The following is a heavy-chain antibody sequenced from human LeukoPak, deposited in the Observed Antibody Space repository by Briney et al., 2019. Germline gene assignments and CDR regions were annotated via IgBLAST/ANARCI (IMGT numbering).Heavy chain of an antibody. Sequence: PGRSLRLSCAASGLTFSNYGMHWVRQPPGKGLEWVAVIWSDGSNKHYADSARGPFTISRDNSKNTRYLQMNSLRAEDTAVYYCARVTRVAGASYNWFVPWGQGTLVTVST. V-gene: IGHV3-33*01. CDR3: ARVTRVAGASYNWFVP. CDR2: IWSDGSNK. CDR1: GLTFSNYG. D-gene: IGHD2-15*01. J-gene: IGHJ5*02.